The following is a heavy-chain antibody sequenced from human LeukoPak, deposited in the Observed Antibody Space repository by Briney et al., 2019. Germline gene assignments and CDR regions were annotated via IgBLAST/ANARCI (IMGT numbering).Heavy chain of an antibody. V-gene: IGHV3-23*01. CDR2: IGGSST. CDR1: GFPFTIYA. CDR3: AKYRGFGDSHDS. J-gene: IGHJ4*02. D-gene: IGHD3-10*01. Sequence: PGGSLRLSCAASGFPFTIYAMSWVRQAPGKGLEWVSSIGGSSTYYADFVKGRFTISRDTSKNTMFLQMNSLRAEDTAIYYYAKYRGFGDSHDSWGQGTLVTVSS.